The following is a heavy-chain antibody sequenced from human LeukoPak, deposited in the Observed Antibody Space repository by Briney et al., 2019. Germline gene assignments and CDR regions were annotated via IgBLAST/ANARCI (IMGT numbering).Heavy chain of an antibody. D-gene: IGHD6-6*01. CDR1: GFTFSRHG. V-gene: IGHV3-33*01. CDR3: ARDEGRARLHY. Sequence: GGSLRLSCVASGFTFSRHGMHWVRQAPGKGLEWVADIWYDGSKKYYADSVKGRFTIARDDSKNTVSLQMNSLRAEDTAVYYCARDEGRARLHYWGQGTVVTVSS. CDR2: IWYDGSKK. J-gene: IGHJ4*02.